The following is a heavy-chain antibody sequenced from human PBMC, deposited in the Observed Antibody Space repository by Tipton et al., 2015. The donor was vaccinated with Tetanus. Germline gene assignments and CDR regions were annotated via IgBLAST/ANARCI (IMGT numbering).Heavy chain of an antibody. J-gene: IGHJ4*02. CDR1: GGSITNVVFY. V-gene: IGHV4-39*01. CDR3: ARQWQLVYFAS. Sequence: TLSLTCTVSGGSITNVVFYWGWIRQSPGKGLEWIGSIYYTGSTYYNPSLQSRVTISVDTSKNQFSLELRSVTAADTAVYYCARQWQLVYFASWGQGTRVTVSS. CDR2: IYYTGST. D-gene: IGHD6-6*01.